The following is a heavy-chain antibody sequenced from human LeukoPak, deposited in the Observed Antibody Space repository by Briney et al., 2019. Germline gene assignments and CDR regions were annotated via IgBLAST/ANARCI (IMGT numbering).Heavy chain of an antibody. CDR2: ISGSGGST. V-gene: IGHV3-23*01. CDR3: AKAYPVRGAFDI. D-gene: IGHD1-1*01. Sequence: GGSLRLSCAASGFTFSTYAMNWVRQAPGKGLGWVSTISGSGGSTYYADSVKGRFTISRDNSKNTLYLQMNSLRAEDTAVYYCAKAYPVRGAFDIWGQGTMVTASS. CDR1: GFTFSTYA. J-gene: IGHJ3*02.